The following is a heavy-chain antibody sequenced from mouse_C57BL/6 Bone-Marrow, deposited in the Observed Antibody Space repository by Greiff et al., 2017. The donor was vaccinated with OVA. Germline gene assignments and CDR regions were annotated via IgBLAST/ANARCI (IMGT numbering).Heavy chain of an antibody. D-gene: IGHD2-4*01. CDR3: ARDYDYPAWFAY. V-gene: IGHV1-81*01. CDR2: IYPRSGNT. Sequence: QVQLQQSGAELARPGASVKLSCKASGYTFTSYGISWVKQRTGQGLEWIGEIYPRSGNTYYNEKFKGKATLTADKSSSTAYMELRSLTSEDSAVYFCARDYDYPAWFAYWGQGTLVTVSA. J-gene: IGHJ3*01. CDR1: GYTFTSYG.